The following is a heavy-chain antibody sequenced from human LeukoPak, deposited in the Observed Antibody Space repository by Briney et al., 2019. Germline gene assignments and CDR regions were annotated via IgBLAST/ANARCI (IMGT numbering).Heavy chain of an antibody. Sequence: GASVKVSCKASGYTFTSYGISWVRQAPGQGLEWMGWISAYNGNTNYAQKLQGRVTMTTDTSTSTAYMELRSLRSDDTAVYYCARDSPFVGAWSRSADAFDIWGQGTMVTVSS. D-gene: IGHD1-26*01. CDR1: GYTFTSYG. J-gene: IGHJ3*02. CDR2: ISAYNGNT. CDR3: ARDSPFVGAWSRSADAFDI. V-gene: IGHV1-18*01.